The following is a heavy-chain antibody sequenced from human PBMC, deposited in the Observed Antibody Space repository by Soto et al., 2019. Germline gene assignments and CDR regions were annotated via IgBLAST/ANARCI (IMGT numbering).Heavy chain of an antibody. J-gene: IGHJ5*02. D-gene: IGHD2-21*01. CDR1: GFTVSSNY. CDR3: ARDVHPDIYWFDP. V-gene: IGHV3-53*02. CDR2: IYSGGST. Sequence: EVQLVETGGGLIQPGGSLRLSCAASGFTVSSNYMSWVRQAPGKGLEWVSVIYSGGSTYYADSVKGRFTISRDNSKNTLYLHMNSLRAEDTAVYYCARDVHPDIYWFDPWGQGTLVTVSS.